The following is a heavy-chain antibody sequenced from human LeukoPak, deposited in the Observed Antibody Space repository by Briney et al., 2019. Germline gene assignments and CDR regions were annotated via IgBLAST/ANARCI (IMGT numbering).Heavy chain of an antibody. D-gene: IGHD3-10*01. J-gene: IGHJ4*02. CDR3: AKEAAWFGELTRYFDY. CDR1: GFTFSSYS. V-gene: IGHV3-21*01. Sequence: GGSLRLSCAASGFTFSSYSMNWVRQAPGKGLEWVSSISSSSSYIYYADSVKGRFTISRDNSKNTLYLQMNSLRAEDTAVYYCAKEAAWFGELTRYFDYWGQGTLVTVSS. CDR2: ISSSSSYI.